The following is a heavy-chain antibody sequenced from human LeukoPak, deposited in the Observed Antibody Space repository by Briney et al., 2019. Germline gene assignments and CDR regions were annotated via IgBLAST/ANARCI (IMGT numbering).Heavy chain of an antibody. CDR1: GFTFSSYA. CDR2: ISYDGSNK. V-gene: IGHV3-30*04. Sequence: QAGGSLRLSCAASGFTFSSYAMHWVRQAPGKGLEWVAVISYDGSNKYYADSVKGRFTISRDNSKNTLYLQMSSLRAEDTAVYYCTRDYSGNDHGIDNWGQGTLVTVSS. D-gene: IGHD5-12*01. CDR3: TRDYSGNDHGIDN. J-gene: IGHJ4*02.